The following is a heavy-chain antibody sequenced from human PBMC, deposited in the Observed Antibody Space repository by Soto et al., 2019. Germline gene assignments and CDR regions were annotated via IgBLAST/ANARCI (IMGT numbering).Heavy chain of an antibody. J-gene: IGHJ4*02. CDR3: TSSGWSF. CDR1: GFTFSNAW. Sequence: EVQLVESGGDLVKPGGSLRLSCAASGFTFSNAWMNWVRQAPGKGPEWVGRIKSEAHGGTTDYAAPVKGRFTISRDDSENTLYLQMNSLKTEDTAVYYCTSSGWSFWGQGTLVTVSS. V-gene: IGHV3-15*07. CDR2: IKSEAHGGTT. D-gene: IGHD6-19*01.